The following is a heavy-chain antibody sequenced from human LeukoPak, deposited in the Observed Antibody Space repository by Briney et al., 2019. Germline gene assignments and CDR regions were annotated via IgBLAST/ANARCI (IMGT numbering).Heavy chain of an antibody. CDR3: ARQWAEWLLLRGWVDP. CDR2: LYKSGST. D-gene: IGHD2-15*01. Sequence: PSETLSLTCSVSGGSMSTSSHYWGWFRQPPGKGLEWIWSLYKSGSTYYNASLSGRATLSVDTSKNQFSLKLNYVTAADTAVYYCARQWAEWLLLRGWVDPWGQGILVTVSS. J-gene: IGHJ5*02. V-gene: IGHV4-39*01. CDR1: GGSMSTSSHY.